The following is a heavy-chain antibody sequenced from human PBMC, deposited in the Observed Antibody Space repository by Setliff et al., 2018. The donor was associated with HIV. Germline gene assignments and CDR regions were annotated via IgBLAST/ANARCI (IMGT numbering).Heavy chain of an antibody. CDR1: GYTFTSYY. CDR3: VRVAMIRGTIVGAFDL. CDR2: INPSVGNT. V-gene: IGHV1-46*01. D-gene: IGHD3-10*01. J-gene: IGHJ3*01. Sequence: GASVKVSCKAPGYTFTSYYIHWVRQAPGQGLEWMGIINPSVGNTDYAQKFQTRVTMTRDTSTSTVYMELSSLRSNDTAIYYCVRVAMIRGTIVGAFDLWGQGSMVTVSS.